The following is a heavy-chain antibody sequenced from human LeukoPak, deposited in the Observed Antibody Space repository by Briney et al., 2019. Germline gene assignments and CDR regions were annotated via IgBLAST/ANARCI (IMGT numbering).Heavy chain of an antibody. J-gene: IGHJ4*02. CDR1: GGSISSGGYY. Sequence: SQTLSLTCTVSGGSISSGGYYWSWIRQHPGDGLEWIGYIYYSGSTYYNPSLRSRVTISIDTSKNQFSLKLSSETAADTAVYYCARAGGFFSPFGYWGQGTLVTVSS. D-gene: IGHD3-16*01. CDR2: IYYSGST. V-gene: IGHV4-31*03. CDR3: ARAGGFFSPFGY.